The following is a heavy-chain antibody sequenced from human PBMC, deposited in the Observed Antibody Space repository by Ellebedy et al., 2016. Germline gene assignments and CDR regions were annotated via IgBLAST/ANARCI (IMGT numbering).Heavy chain of an antibody. CDR1: GFTFDDYA. D-gene: IGHD3-9*01. CDR3: AKDRFDWLSYFDY. J-gene: IGHJ4*02. CDR2: INSDGSST. Sequence: GESLKISCAASGFTFDDYAMHWVRQAPGKGLVWVSRINSDGSSTTYADSVKGRFTTSRDNAKNTLYLQMNSLRAEDTAVYYCAKDRFDWLSYFDYWGQGTLVTVSS. V-gene: IGHV3-74*01.